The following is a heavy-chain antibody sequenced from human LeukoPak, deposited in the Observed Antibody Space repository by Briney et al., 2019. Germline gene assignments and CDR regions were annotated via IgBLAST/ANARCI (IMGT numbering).Heavy chain of an antibody. Sequence: SETLSLTCAVYGGSFSGYYWSWIRQPPGKGLEWIGEINHRGSTNYNPSLKSRVTISVDKSKNQFSLKLSSVTAADTAVYYCATQIPDIVVVVAATKAAFDIWGQGTMVTVSS. V-gene: IGHV4-34*01. CDR3: ATQIPDIVVVVAATKAAFDI. CDR1: GGSFSGYY. D-gene: IGHD2-15*01. J-gene: IGHJ3*02. CDR2: INHRGST.